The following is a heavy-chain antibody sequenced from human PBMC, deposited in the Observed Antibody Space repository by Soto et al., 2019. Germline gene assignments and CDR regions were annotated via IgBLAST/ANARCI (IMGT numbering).Heavy chain of an antibody. V-gene: IGHV1-69*02. CDR1: GGTFSSYT. Sequence: SVKVSCKASGGTFSSYTISWVRQAPGQGLEWMGRIIPILVIANYAQKFQGRVTITADKSTSTAYMELSSLRSEDTAVYYCASGLLVPAFDYWGQGTLVTVSS. CDR2: IIPILVIA. D-gene: IGHD3-10*01. J-gene: IGHJ4*02. CDR3: ASGLLVPAFDY.